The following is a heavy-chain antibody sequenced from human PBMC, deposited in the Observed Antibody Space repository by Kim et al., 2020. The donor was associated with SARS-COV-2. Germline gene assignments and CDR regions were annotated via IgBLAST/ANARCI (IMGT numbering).Heavy chain of an antibody. CDR1: DGSMSSHY. J-gene: IGHJ4*02. D-gene: IGHD6-13*01. Sequence: SETLSLTCTVSDGSMSSHYWSWIRQPPGKGLEWIGYIYYSGSTNDNPSLNSRVTISLDTSKKQFSLKLSSVTAADTAIYYCSRGGSSWAVSFDFWGQGTLVTVSS. CDR2: IYYSGST. CDR3: SRGGSSWAVSFDF. V-gene: IGHV4-59*11.